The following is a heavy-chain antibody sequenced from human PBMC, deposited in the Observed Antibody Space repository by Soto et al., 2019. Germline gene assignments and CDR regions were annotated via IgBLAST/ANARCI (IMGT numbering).Heavy chain of an antibody. V-gene: IGHV1-8*01. CDR3: ARMATFGSLNWFDP. CDR2: MNPGSGDP. Sequence: QVQLVQSGAEVREPGASVKVSCKASGYSFTNNDVSWVRQATGQGLEWMGWMNPGSGDPGYAQKFQGRVTMTSDISIATAYMELSSLRSDDTAIYYCARMATFGSLNWFDPWGQGTLVTVSS. CDR1: GYSFTNND. D-gene: IGHD3-16*01. J-gene: IGHJ5*02.